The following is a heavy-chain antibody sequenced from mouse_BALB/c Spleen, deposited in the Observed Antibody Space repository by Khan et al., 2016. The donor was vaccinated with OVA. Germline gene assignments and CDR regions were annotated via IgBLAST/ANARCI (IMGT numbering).Heavy chain of an antibody. V-gene: IGHV5-6-5*01. CDR1: GFTFSRYA. J-gene: IGHJ4*01. CDR3: TRLVDY. CDR2: INSGGST. Sequence: EVELVESGGGLVTPGGSLTLSFAASGFTFSRYAVSLLRQTPEKRLEWVASINSGGSTYYPDSVKGLFTISRDDARNILYLQMSSLRSEDTAMYYCTRLVDYWGQGTSVTVSS.